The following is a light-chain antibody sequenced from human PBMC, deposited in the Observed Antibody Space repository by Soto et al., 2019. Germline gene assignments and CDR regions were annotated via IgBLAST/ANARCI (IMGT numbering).Light chain of an antibody. Sequence: QSVLTQSPSASGTPGQRGTISCSGGSSNIGSNTVNWYQQLPGTAPKLLIYSNNQRPSGVPDRFSGSKSGTSASLAISGLPSQDEADYYCASWEDSRTGPVFGGGTKLTV. CDR2: SNN. J-gene: IGLJ2*01. CDR3: ASWEDSRTGPV. CDR1: SSNIGSNT. V-gene: IGLV1-44*01.